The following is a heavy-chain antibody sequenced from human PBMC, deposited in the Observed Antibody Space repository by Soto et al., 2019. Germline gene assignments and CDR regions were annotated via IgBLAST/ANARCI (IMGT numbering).Heavy chain of an antibody. J-gene: IGHJ4*02. Sequence: EVQLVESGGGLVQPGGSLRLSCTASGFTFSSYWIHWVRQAPGKGLVWVSRINGDGGTTNYADSVKGRFTISRDNAKNTLYLQMNSLRGEDTAVYYCARELGGWGHWGQGTLVTVSS. D-gene: IGHD6-19*01. CDR3: ARELGGWGH. V-gene: IGHV3-74*01. CDR1: GFTFSSYW. CDR2: INGDGGTT.